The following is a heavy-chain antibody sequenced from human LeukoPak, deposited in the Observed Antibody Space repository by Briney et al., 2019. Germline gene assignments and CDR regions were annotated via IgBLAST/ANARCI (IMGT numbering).Heavy chain of an antibody. J-gene: IGHJ6*03. CDR1: GFTFSSYS. V-gene: IGHV3-48*04. Sequence: GGSLRLSCAASGFTFSSYSMNWVRQAPGKGLEWVSYISSSSSTIYYAASVKGRFTISRDNAKNSLYLQMNSLRAEDTAVYYCARPLYGDSPLDYMDVWGKGTTVTVSS. CDR3: ARPLYGDSPLDYMDV. CDR2: ISSSSSTI. D-gene: IGHD4-17*01.